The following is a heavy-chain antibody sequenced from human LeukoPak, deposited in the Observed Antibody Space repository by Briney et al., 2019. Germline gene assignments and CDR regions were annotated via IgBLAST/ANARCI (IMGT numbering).Heavy chain of an antibody. Sequence: ASVKVSCKASGYTFTGYYMHWVRQAPGQGLEWMGWINPNSGGTNYAQKFQGRVTMTRDTSISTAYMELSRLRSDDTAVYYCARRDIVVVPAAIRRNWFDPWGQGTLVTVSS. V-gene: IGHV1-2*02. D-gene: IGHD2-2*02. CDR1: GYTFTGYY. CDR3: ARRDIVVVPAAIRRNWFDP. J-gene: IGHJ5*02. CDR2: INPNSGGT.